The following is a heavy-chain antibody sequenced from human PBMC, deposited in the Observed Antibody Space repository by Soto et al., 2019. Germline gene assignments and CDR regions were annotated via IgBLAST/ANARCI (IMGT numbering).Heavy chain of an antibody. CDR3: AREGNVEMANRAVYY. J-gene: IGHJ4*02. V-gene: IGHV3-30-3*01. CDR1: GFTFSSYA. Sequence: QVQLVESGGGVVQPGRSLRLSCAASGFTFSSYAMHWVRQAPGKGLEWVAVISYDGSNKYYADSVKGRFTISRDNSKNTLYLQMNSLRAEDTAVYYCAREGNVEMANRAVYYWGQGTLVTVSS. CDR2: ISYDGSNK. D-gene: IGHD7-27*01.